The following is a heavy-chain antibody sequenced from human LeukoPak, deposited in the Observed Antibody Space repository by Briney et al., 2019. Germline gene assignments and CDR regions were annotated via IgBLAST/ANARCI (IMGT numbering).Heavy chain of an antibody. CDR2: INTDGSST. J-gene: IGHJ3*02. V-gene: IGHV3-74*01. CDR3: ARQLELPLGNAFDI. D-gene: IGHD1-7*01. Sequence: GGSLRLSCAASGFTFSNAWMSWVRQAPGKGLVWVSRINTDGSSTSYADSVKGRFTISRDNAKNTLYLQMNSLRAEDTAVYYCARQLELPLGNAFDIWGQGTMVTVSS. CDR1: GFTFSNAW.